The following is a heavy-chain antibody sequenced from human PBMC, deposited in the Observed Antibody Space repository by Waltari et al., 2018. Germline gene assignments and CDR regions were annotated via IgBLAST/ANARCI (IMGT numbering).Heavy chain of an antibody. Sequence: QVQLVQSGAEVKKPGASVKVSCKASGYTFTSYDINWVRQATGQGLEWMGWMNPNSGNTGYAQKFQGRVTMTRNTSISTAYMELSSLRSEDTAVYYCARGRFLNYDYVWGSYRTNYFDYWGQGTLVTVSS. V-gene: IGHV1-8*01. CDR3: ARGRFLNYDYVWGSYRTNYFDY. J-gene: IGHJ4*02. D-gene: IGHD3-16*02. CDR1: GYTFTSYD. CDR2: MNPNSGNT.